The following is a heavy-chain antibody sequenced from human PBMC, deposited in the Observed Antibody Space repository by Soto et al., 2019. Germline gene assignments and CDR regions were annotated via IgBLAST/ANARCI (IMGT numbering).Heavy chain of an antibody. D-gene: IGHD6-13*01. CDR2: TYYRYKWYN. V-gene: IGHV6-1*01. CDR3: ASTNGRIAAAGTYYYYGMDV. CDR1: GDSVSSNSAA. Sequence: SQTLSLTCAISGDSVSSNSAAWNWIRQSPSRGLEWLGRTYYRYKWYNDYAVSVKSRITINPDTSKNQFSLQLNSVPPEDTAVYYCASTNGRIAAAGTYYYYGMDVWGQGTTVTVSS. J-gene: IGHJ6*02.